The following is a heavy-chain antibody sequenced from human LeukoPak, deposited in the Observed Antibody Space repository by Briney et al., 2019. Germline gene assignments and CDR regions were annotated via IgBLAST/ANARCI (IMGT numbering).Heavy chain of an antibody. Sequence: SETLSLTCTVSGGSISSYYWSWIRQPPGKGLEWIGYIYYSGSTNYNPSLKSRVTISVDTSKNQFSLKLSSVTAADTAVYYCAREIGRYLDCWGQGTLVTVSS. D-gene: IGHD3-16*02. V-gene: IGHV4-59*01. CDR1: GGSISSYY. CDR2: IYYSGST. CDR3: AREIGRYLDC. J-gene: IGHJ4*02.